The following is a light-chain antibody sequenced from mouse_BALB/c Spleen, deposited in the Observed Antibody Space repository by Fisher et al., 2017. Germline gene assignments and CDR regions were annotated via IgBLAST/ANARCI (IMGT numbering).Light chain of an antibody. CDR2: DTS. CDR3: QQWSSYPLT. V-gene: IGKV4-59*01. CDR1: SSVSY. Sequence: IVMTQSTAIMSASPGEKVTMTCSASSSVSYMHWYQQKSETSPKRWIYDTSKLASGVPARFSGSGSGTSYSLTINSMEAEDAATYYCQQWSSYPLTFGAGTKLELK. J-gene: IGKJ5*01.